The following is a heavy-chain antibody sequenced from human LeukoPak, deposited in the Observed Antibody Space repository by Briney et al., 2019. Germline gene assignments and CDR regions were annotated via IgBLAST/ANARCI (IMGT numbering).Heavy chain of an antibody. Sequence: SETLSLTCTVSGYSISSGYYWGWIRQPPGKGLEWIGSIYHSGSTYYNPSLKSRVTISVDTSKNQFSLKLSSVTAADTAVYYCAREAWTKDFDYWGQGTLATVSS. CDR3: AREAWTKDFDY. J-gene: IGHJ4*02. V-gene: IGHV4-38-2*02. D-gene: IGHD3/OR15-3a*01. CDR1: GYSISSGYY. CDR2: IYHSGST.